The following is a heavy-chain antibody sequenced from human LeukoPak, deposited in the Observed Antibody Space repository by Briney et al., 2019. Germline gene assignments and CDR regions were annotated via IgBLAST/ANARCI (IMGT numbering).Heavy chain of an antibody. J-gene: IGHJ4*02. Sequence: TGGSLRLSCAASGFTFDDYAMHWVRQAPGKGLEWVSGISWNSDSIGYADSVKGRFTISRDNAKNSLYLQMNSLRAEDTALYYCAKDTAIRSGSYYRYFDYWGQGTLVTVSS. V-gene: IGHV3-9*01. CDR3: AKDTAIRSGSYYRYFDY. CDR1: GFTFDDYA. CDR2: ISWNSDSI. D-gene: IGHD1-26*01.